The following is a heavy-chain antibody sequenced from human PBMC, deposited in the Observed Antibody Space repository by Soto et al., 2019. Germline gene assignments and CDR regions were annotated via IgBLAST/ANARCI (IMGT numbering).Heavy chain of an antibody. CDR3: TTDSRGNGA. D-gene: IGHD3-10*01. CDR1: GFIFSNAW. V-gene: IGHV3-15*01. Sequence: EVQLVESGGGLVKPGGSLRLSRAASGFIFSNAWMTWVRQAPGKGLEWVGRVQSKIDGGTTDYAAPVKGRFTISRDDSKNTLYLQMNSLKTEDTAVYYCTTDSRGNGAWGQGTLVTVSS. J-gene: IGHJ4*02. CDR2: VQSKIDGGTT.